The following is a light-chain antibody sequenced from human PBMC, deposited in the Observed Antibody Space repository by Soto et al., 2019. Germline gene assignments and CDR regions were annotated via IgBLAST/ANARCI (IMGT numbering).Light chain of an antibody. CDR2: GAS. J-gene: IGKJ2*01. Sequence: EIVLTQSPGTLSLSPGERATLSCRASQSVSSSYLAWYQQKPGQAPRHLIYGASSRATGIPDRFSGSGSGTDFTLTISRLEPEDFAVYYCHQYGSSPYTFGQGTKLEIK. CDR1: QSVSSSY. V-gene: IGKV3-20*01. CDR3: HQYGSSPYT.